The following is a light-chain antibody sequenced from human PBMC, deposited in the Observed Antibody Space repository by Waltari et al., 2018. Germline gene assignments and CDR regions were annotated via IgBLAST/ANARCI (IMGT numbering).Light chain of an antibody. J-gene: IGKJ1*01. V-gene: IGKV3-20*01. CDR3: QQNGRSPWT. CDR2: ETS. Sequence: EIVLTQSPGTLSLSPGERATLSCRASQSISDIYLGWYQQKPGQAPKLLIYETSSRAAGIPDRFSGSGSGTDFTLTISRLEPEDFAVYFCQQNGRSPWTFGQGTKVEIK. CDR1: QSISDIY.